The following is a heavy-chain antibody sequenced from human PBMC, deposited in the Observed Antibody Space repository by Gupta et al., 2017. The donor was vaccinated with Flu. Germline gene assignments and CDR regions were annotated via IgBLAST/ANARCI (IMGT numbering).Heavy chain of an antibody. Sequence: FSNYAMSWVRQAPGKGLEWVAVISGNGGYTDYADSVKGRFTLARDNSKNTLYLQMNSLRADDTAVYYCARGYYDFWSGDYGGYFGLWGSGTLVTVSS. J-gene: IGHJ2*01. CDR3: ARGYYDFWSGDYGGYFGL. CDR2: ISGNGGYT. D-gene: IGHD3-3*01. CDR1: FSNYA. V-gene: IGHV3-23*01.